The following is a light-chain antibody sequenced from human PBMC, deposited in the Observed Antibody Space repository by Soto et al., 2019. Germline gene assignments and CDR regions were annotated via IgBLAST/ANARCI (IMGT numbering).Light chain of an antibody. J-gene: IGLJ1*01. Sequence: QSALGQSASVSGSPGQSITISCTGTSSDIGGHHFVSWYQQQSGKAPKLVIYEVTDRPSGVSDRFSGSKSGNTASLTVSGLQPEDEADYYCSSYTSSSLYVFGTGTKVTVL. V-gene: IGLV2-14*01. CDR1: SSDIGGHHF. CDR2: EVT. CDR3: SSYTSSSLYV.